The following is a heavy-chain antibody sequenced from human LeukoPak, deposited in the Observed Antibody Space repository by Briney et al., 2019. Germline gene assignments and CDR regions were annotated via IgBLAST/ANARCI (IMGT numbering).Heavy chain of an antibody. CDR3: ARHESGTTRDY. V-gene: IGHV4-59*08. CDR1: GGSISSYY. CDR2: ISYSGTT. D-gene: IGHD1-1*01. J-gene: IGHJ4*02. Sequence: SETLSLTCTVSGGSISSYYWSWIRQHPGKGLEWIGYISYSGTTYYNPSLKSRVTISVDTSKNQFSLKLSSVTAADTAIYYCARHESGTTRDYWGQGTLVTASS.